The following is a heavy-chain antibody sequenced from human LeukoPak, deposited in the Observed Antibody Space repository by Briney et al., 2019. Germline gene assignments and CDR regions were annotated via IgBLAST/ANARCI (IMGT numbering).Heavy chain of an antibody. Sequence: GGSLRLSCAASGLTFSNSGMNWVRQAPGKGLEWLSYISSGGTIYYADSVEGRFTISRDNAKNSLYQQMNSLRVEDTAVYYCAKDLNTRDDYWGQGTLVTVPS. CDR1: GLTFSNSG. V-gene: IGHV3-48*04. CDR3: AKDLNTRDDY. CDR2: ISSGGTI. J-gene: IGHJ4*02.